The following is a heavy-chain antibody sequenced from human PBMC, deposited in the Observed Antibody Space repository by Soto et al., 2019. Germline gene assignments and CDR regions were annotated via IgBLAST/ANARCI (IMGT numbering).Heavy chain of an antibody. V-gene: IGHV3-72*01. CDR2: TKNKANSYTT. CDR1: GFTFSDHY. D-gene: IGHD6-13*01. J-gene: IGHJ4*02. Sequence: PGGSLRLSCAASGFTFSDHYVDWVRQAPGKGLEWVGRTKNKANSYTTEYAASVKGRFTISRDDSKNSLYLQMNSLRAEDTAVYYCAKQQQLPHYYFDFWGQGALVTVSS. CDR3: AKQQQLPHYYFDF.